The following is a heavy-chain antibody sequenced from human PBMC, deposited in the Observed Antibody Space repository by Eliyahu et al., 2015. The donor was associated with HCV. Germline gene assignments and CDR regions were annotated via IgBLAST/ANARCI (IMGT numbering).Heavy chain of an antibody. D-gene: IGHD2-2*03. Sequence: QVQLQQWGAGLLKPSETLSLTCAVYGGSFXGYYWSWIRQPPGKGLEWIGEINESGGTNYSPSLKSRVTISVDTSKNHFSLNLNSVTAADTAVYYCARALNPLRHYGYWGQGTLVTVSS. V-gene: IGHV4-34*02. J-gene: IGHJ4*02. CDR3: ARALNPLRHYGY. CDR1: GGSFXGYY. CDR2: INESGGT.